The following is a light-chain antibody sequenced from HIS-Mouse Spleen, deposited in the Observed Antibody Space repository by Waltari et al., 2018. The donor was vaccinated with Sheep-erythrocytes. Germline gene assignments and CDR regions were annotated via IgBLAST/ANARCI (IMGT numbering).Light chain of an antibody. J-gene: IGLJ3*02. CDR1: SAINVGPYR. CDR3: MIWHSSAWV. V-gene: IGLV5-45*03. CDR2: YKSDADK. Sequence: QAVLTQPSSLSASPGASASLTCTLRSAINVGPYRIYWYPQKPGSPPQYLLRYKSDADKQQGSGVPSRFSGSKDASANAGILLISGLQSEDEADYYCMIWHSSAWVFGGGTKLTVL.